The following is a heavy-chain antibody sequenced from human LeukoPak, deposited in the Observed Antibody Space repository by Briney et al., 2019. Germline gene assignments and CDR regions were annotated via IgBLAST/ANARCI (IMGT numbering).Heavy chain of an antibody. Sequence: SETLSLTCTVSGGSFSSYYWSWIRQPPGKGLEWIGYIYYSGSTNYNPSLKSRVTISVDTSKNQFSLKLSSVTAADTAVYYCARVPSREVTTDRSYFDYWGQGTLVTVSS. CDR3: ARVPSREVTTDRSYFDY. D-gene: IGHD4-11*01. V-gene: IGHV4-59*01. CDR2: IYYSGST. J-gene: IGHJ4*02. CDR1: GGSFSSYY.